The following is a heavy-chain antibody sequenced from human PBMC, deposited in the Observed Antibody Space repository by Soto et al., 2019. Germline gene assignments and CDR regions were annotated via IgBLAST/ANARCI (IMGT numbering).Heavy chain of an antibody. D-gene: IGHD2-15*01. Sequence: EVQLVESGGGLVKTGGSLRLSCADSGFNFNSYTINWVRKAPGKRLEWLSSISSSGYIFSTDSVRGRFTISIDNAKNSVYRQLNSARAEETSVYFCARYCSGGSCPPGMDVLVQGITGTVSS. CDR2: ISSSGYI. CDR3: ARYCSGGSCPPGMDV. CDR1: GFNFNSYT. V-gene: IGHV3-21*01. J-gene: IGHJ6*02.